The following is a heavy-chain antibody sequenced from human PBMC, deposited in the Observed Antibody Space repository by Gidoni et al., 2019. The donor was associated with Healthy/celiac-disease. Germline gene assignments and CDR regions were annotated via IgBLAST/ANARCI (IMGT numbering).Heavy chain of an antibody. Sequence: EVQLVESGGGLVQPGGSLRLSCAASGFTVSSNYMSWVRQAPGKGLEWVSVIYSGGSTYYADSVKGRFTISRDNSKNTLYLQMNSLRAEDTAVYYCARGYCSSTSCYPTDGFDIWGQGTMVTVSS. J-gene: IGHJ3*02. CDR1: GFTVSSNY. D-gene: IGHD2-2*01. V-gene: IGHV3-66*02. CDR3: ARGYCSSTSCYPTDGFDI. CDR2: IYSGGST.